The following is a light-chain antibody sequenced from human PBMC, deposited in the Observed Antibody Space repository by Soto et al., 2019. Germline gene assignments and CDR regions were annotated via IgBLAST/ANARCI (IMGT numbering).Light chain of an antibody. J-gene: IGLJ2*01. Sequence: ALTQPASVSGSPGQSITIACTGTSSDVGGYNYVSWYQQHPGKAPKLMIYEVSNRPSGVSNRFSGSKSGNTASLTISGLQAEDEADYYCSSYTSSSTLPVFGGGTKLTVL. CDR2: EVS. V-gene: IGLV2-14*01. CDR3: SSYTSSSTLPV. CDR1: SSDVGGYNY.